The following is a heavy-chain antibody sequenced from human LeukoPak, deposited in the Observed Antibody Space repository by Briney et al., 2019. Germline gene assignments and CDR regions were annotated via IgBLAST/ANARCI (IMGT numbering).Heavy chain of an antibody. J-gene: IGHJ4*02. CDR1: GFTFSSYS. Sequence: GGSLRLSCAASGFTFSSYSMHWVRQAPGKGLEWVSSISASSSSIYYADSVKGRFTISRDNAKNSLYLQMNSLRAEDTAVYYCARDFPVLRFLEWLPLSGVDYWGQGTLVTVSS. D-gene: IGHD3-3*01. V-gene: IGHV3-21*01. CDR2: ISASSSSI. CDR3: ARDFPVLRFLEWLPLSGVDY.